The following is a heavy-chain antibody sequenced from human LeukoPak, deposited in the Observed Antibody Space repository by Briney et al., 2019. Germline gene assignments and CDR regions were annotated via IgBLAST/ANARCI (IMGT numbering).Heavy chain of an antibody. J-gene: IGHJ3*02. CDR3: ARRLPAPEAFDI. Sequence: GESLKISCKGSEYSFATYWIGWVRQLPEQGLEWMGIIFTGDSDTRYSPSFQGQVTISADKSISTAYLQWSSLKDSDAAIYYCARRLPAPEAFDIWGQGTMVTVSS. V-gene: IGHV5-51*01. D-gene: IGHD2-2*01. CDR1: EYSFATYW. CDR2: IFTGDSDT.